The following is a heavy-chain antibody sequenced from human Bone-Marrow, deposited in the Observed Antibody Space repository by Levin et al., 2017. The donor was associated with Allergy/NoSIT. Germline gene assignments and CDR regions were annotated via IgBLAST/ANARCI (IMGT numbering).Heavy chain of an antibody. CDR1: SGSVSSDVYY. Sequence: SETLSLTCTVSSGSVSSDVYYWGWIRQPPGKGLEWIGSVFFSGTTSHNPSLKSRVTMSVDTSNNHFSLKLTSVTAADSGAYYCARHVYFFDRSGFLFDVWGRGSLVSVSS. D-gene: IGHD3-22*01. CDR2: VFFSGTT. CDR3: ARHVYFFDRSGFLFDV. V-gene: IGHV4-39*01. J-gene: IGHJ4*02.